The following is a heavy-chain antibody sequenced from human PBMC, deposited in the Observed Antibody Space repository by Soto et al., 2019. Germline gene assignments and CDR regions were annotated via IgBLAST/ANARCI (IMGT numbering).Heavy chain of an antibody. V-gene: IGHV4-61*01. CDR3: ARVGVTIHWFDP. J-gene: IGHJ5*02. CDR2: VYYSGRT. Sequence: SETLSLTFSVSGGSVSSGNNYWSWIRQAPGKGLEWIGDVYYSGRTNYNPSLNSTVTISVDTYKNKFSLKLRCVTAADTAVYYCARVGVTIHWFDPWGQVTLVTV. D-gene: IGHD1-26*01. CDR1: GGSVSSGNNY.